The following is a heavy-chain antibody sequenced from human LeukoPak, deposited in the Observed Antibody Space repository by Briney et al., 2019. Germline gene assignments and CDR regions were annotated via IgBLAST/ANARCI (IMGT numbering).Heavy chain of an antibody. CDR3: ARDYSSSFPGYFDY. CDR1: GFTFSSYA. V-gene: IGHV3-30*04. CDR2: ISYDGSNK. D-gene: IGHD6-13*01. Sequence: GGSLRLSCAASGFTFSSYAMHWARQAPGKGLEWVAVISYDGSNKYYADSVKGRFTISRDNSKNTLYLQMNSLRAEDTAVYYCARDYSSSFPGYFDYWGQGTLVTVSS. J-gene: IGHJ4*02.